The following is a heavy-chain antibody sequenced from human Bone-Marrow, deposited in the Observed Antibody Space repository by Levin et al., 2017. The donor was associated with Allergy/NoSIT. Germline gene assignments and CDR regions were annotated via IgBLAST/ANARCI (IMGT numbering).Heavy chain of an antibody. CDR2: ISEDASET. J-gene: IGHJ4*02. V-gene: IGHV3-30*03. Sequence: SGGSLRLSCAASGFTFSGYGMHWVRQAPGKGLEWVAVISEDASETYYAESVKGRFTVSRDNSKKTLYLQMNSLRPEDTAVYYCARDDSSSWYGGFIYWGQGALVTVSS. CDR1: GFTFSGYG. D-gene: IGHD6-13*01. CDR3: ARDDSSSWYGGFIY.